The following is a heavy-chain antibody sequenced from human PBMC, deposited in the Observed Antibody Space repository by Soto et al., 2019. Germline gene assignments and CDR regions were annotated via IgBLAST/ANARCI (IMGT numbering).Heavy chain of an antibody. CDR3: ARVSVVGRIDYYYGMDV. CDR1: DGAISSGNYY. Sequence: SETLSLTCTVSDGAISSGNYYWNWIRQHPGKGLEWIGYISYSGRAYYNLSLRGRLTISVDTSKNQFSLKLNSVTVADTAVYYCARVSVVGRIDYYYGMDVWGQGTTVTVSS. D-gene: IGHD6-19*01. CDR2: ISYSGRA. V-gene: IGHV4-31*03. J-gene: IGHJ6*02.